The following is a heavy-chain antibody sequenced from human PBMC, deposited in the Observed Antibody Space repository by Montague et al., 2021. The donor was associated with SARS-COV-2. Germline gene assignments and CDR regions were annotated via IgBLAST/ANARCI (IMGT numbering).Heavy chain of an antibody. Sequence: SETLSLTCTVSGGSISSYYWSWIRQPPGKGLEWIGYIYYSGSTNYNSSLKSRVTISVDTSKNQFSLKLSSVTAADTAVYYCARDSDYYDSSAGYYYGMDVWGQGTTVTVS. CDR1: GGSISSYY. J-gene: IGHJ6*02. CDR2: IYYSGST. V-gene: IGHV4-59*01. D-gene: IGHD3-22*01. CDR3: ARDSDYYDSSAGYYYGMDV.